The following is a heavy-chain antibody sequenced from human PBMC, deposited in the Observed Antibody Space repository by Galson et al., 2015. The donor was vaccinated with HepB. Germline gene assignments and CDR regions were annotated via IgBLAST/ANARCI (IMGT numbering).Heavy chain of an antibody. D-gene: IGHD4-23*01. J-gene: IGHJ4*02. Sequence: SVKVSCKASGGTFSSYAISWVRQAPGQGLEWMGGIIPIFGTANYAQKFQGRVTVTADESTSTAYMELSSLGSEDTAVYYCAARGGYGGRFDYWGQGTLVTVSS. CDR3: AARGGYGGRFDY. CDR2: IIPIFGTA. CDR1: GGTFSSYA. V-gene: IGHV1-69*13.